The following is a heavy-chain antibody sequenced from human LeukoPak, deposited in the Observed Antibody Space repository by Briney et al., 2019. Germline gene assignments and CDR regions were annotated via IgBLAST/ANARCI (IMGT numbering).Heavy chain of an antibody. D-gene: IGHD3-3*01. CDR1: GYTFTSYG. V-gene: IGHV1-18*01. Sequence: ASVKVSCKASGYTFTSYGISWVRQAPGQGLEWMGWISAYNGNTNYAQKFQGRVTITADESTSTAYMELSSLRSEDTAVYYCASSGEITSSLYYFDYWGQGTLVTVSS. J-gene: IGHJ4*02. CDR2: ISAYNGNT. CDR3: ASSGEITSSLYYFDY.